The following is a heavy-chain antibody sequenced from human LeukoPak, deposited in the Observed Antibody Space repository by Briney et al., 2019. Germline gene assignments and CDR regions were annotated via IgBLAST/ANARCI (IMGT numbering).Heavy chain of an antibody. CDR3: ARTSPARWLLSEVGYYFDY. D-gene: IGHD3-3*01. Sequence: PSETLSLTCAVDGGSFSGYYWSWIRQPPGKGLEWIGEINHSGSTNYNPSLKSRVTISVDTSKNQFSLKLSSVTAADTAVYYCARTSPARWLLSEVGYYFDYWGQGTLVTVSS. J-gene: IGHJ4*02. CDR2: INHSGST. CDR1: GGSFSGYY. V-gene: IGHV4-34*01.